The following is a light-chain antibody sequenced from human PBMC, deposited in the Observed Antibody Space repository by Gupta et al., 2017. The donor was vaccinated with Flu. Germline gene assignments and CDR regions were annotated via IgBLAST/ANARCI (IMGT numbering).Light chain of an antibody. V-gene: IGKV2D-29*01. Sequence: DIVMTQTPLSLSVTPGQPASISCKSSQSLLHSGGKTHLCWYLQKPGQPPQLLIYEVSNRGSGVADRFSGSGSGTDFTLKISRVEAEDVGVYYCKQSKPYPRTFGQGTKMEIK. J-gene: IGKJ2*01. CDR1: QSLLHSGGKTH. CDR2: EVS. CDR3: KQSKPYPRT.